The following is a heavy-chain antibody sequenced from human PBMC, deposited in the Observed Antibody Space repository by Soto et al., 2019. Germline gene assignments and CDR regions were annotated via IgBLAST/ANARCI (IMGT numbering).Heavy chain of an antibody. CDR2: IYWNDDK. J-gene: IGHJ5*02. Sequence: SGPTLVNAAQTLTLTCAFSWFSLSPSGVGVGWIRQPPGKALEWLALIYWNDDKRYSPSLKSRLTITKDTSKNQVVLTMTNMDPVDTATYYCAHSKGIPNLNWFAPWGQGTLVTVSS. CDR1: WFSLSPSGVG. V-gene: IGHV2-5*01. CDR3: AHSKGIPNLNWFAP.